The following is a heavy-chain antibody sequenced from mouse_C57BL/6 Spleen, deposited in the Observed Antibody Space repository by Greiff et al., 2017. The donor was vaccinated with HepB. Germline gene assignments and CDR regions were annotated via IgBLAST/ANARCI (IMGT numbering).Heavy chain of an antibody. CDR1: GYSFTGYY. CDR3: ARWLHDY. D-gene: IGHD2-2*01. CDR2: INPSTGGT. Sequence: EVQLQESGPELVKPGASVKISCKASGYSFTGYYMNWVKQSPEKSLEWIGEINPSTGGTTYNQKFKAKATLTVDKSSSTAYMQLKSLTSEDSAGYYCARWLHDYWGQGTTLTVSS. V-gene: IGHV1-42*01. J-gene: IGHJ2*01.